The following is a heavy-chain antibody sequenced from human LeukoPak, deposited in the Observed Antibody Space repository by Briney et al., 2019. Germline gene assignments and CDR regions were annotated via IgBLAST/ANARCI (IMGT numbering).Heavy chain of an antibody. Sequence: GGSLRLSCAASGFTFSSYALSWVRQAPGKGLEWVSAISGSGGSTYYADSVKGRFTNSRDNSKKTLYLQMNSLRAEDTAVYYCAKDGVTMVRGAAQHGMDVWGQGTTVTVSS. CDR1: GFTFSSYA. V-gene: IGHV3-23*01. CDR3: AKDGVTMVRGAAQHGMDV. J-gene: IGHJ6*02. D-gene: IGHD3-10*01. CDR2: ISGSGGST.